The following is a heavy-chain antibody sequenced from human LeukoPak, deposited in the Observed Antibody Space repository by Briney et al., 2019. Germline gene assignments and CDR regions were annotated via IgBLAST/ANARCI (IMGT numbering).Heavy chain of an antibody. J-gene: IGHJ4*02. CDR2: ISGDGGRT. V-gene: IGHV3-43*02. D-gene: IGHD6-19*01. CDR1: GFMFHDYA. Sequence: GGSLGLSCAAPGFMFHDYAIHWVRQAPGKGLEWFSLISGDGGRTFYADSVKGRFTISRDNSKNSLYLQMNSLRSDDTALYYCARESESSGWYDYWGQGTLVTVSS. CDR3: ARESESSGWYDY.